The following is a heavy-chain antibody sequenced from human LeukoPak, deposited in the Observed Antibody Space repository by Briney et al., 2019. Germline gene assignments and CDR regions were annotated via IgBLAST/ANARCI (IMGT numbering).Heavy chain of an antibody. CDR3: AKGRTPDY. J-gene: IGHJ4*02. CDR2: LSGRGGST. CDR1: GFTFSTYV. V-gene: IGHV3-23*01. D-gene: IGHD2-15*01. Sequence: PGGSLRLSCAASGFTFSTYVTTWVRQAPGKGLEWVSALSGRGGSTFYADSVKGRFTISRDNSNSTLYLQMNSLRAEDTAVYYCAKGRTPDYWGQGTLGTVSS.